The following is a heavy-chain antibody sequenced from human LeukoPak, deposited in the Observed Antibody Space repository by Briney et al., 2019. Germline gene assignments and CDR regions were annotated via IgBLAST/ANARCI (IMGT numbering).Heavy chain of an antibody. J-gene: IGHJ4*02. V-gene: IGHV3-23*01. CDR1: GITLSNYG. Sequence: GGSLRLSCAVSGITLSNYGMSWVRQAPGKGLEWVAGISGSGGGTNYADSVKGRFTISRDNPKNTLYLQMNSLRAEDTAVYYCAREWLLREYYFDYWGQGTLVTVSS. CDR2: ISGSGGGT. CDR3: AREWLLREYYFDY. D-gene: IGHD5-12*01.